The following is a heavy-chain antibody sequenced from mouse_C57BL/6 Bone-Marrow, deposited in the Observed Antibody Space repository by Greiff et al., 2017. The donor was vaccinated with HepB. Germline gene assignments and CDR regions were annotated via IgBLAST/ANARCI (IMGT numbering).Heavy chain of an antibody. CDR2: IYPGSGST. Sequence: QVQLQQSGAELVKPGASVKMSCKASGYTFTSYWITWVKQRPGQGLEWIGDIYPGSGSTNYNEKFKSKATLTVDTSSSTAYMQLSSLTSEDSAVYYCAREKYYYGSSSFDYWGQGTTLTVSS. V-gene: IGHV1-55*01. D-gene: IGHD1-1*01. J-gene: IGHJ2*01. CDR1: GYTFTSYW. CDR3: AREKYYYGSSSFDY.